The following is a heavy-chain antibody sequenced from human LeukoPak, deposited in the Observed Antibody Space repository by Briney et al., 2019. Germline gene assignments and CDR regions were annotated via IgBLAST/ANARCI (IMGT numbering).Heavy chain of an antibody. CDR1: GYTFTSYY. V-gene: IGHV1-46*01. CDR2: INPSGGST. CDR3: ARVGEGYCSGGCCPFDY. J-gene: IGHJ4*02. Sequence: ASVKVSCKASGYTFTSYYMHWVRQAPGQGLEWMGIINPSGGSTSYAQKFQGRVTMTRDTSTSTVYMELSSLRSEDTAVYYCARVGEGYCSGGCCPFDYWGQGTLVTVSS. D-gene: IGHD2-15*01.